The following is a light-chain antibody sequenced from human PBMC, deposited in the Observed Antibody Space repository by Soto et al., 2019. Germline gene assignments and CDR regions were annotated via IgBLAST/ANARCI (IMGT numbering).Light chain of an antibody. Sequence: EIVLTQSPGTLSLSPGERATLSCRASQSLSTNSLAWYQQKPGQTPRLLIYGASSRATGIPDRFSASGSGTDFTLTISRLEPEDFAVYFCQQYSSSPVTFGQGTKVDIK. CDR1: QSLSTNS. CDR3: QQYSSSPVT. CDR2: GAS. J-gene: IGKJ1*01. V-gene: IGKV3-20*01.